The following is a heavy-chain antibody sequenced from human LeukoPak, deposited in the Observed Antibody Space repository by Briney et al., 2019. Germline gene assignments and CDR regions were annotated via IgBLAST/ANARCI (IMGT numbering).Heavy chain of an antibody. CDR2: INPNNGGT. CDR3: ARGIGELRSPFDY. V-gene: IGHV1-2*02. CDR1: GYTFTRYY. J-gene: IGHJ4*02. Sequence: ASVTVSCKASGYTFTRYYMHWLRQAPGQGLEWMGWINPNNGGTNYAQKFQGRVTMTRDTSISTAYMELSRLRSDDTAIYYGARGIGELRSPFDYWGQGTLVTVSS. D-gene: IGHD3-10*01.